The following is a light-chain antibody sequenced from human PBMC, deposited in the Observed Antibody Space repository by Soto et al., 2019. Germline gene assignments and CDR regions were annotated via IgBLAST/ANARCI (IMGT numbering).Light chain of an antibody. CDR2: SDN. Sequence: QSVLTPPPSASGAPGLTVTISCSGTNSNIGGNPVNWYQQLPGEAPKLLIHSDNARPSGVPGPCSGSRSGASASWAITGRQCEDEAYYYCSAWDDTLSGPVLGGGTKLTVL. V-gene: IGLV1-44*01. CDR1: NSNIGGNP. J-gene: IGLJ3*02. CDR3: SAWDDTLSGPV.